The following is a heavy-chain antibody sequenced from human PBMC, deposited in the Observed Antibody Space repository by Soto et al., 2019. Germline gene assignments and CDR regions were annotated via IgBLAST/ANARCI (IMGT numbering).Heavy chain of an antibody. CDR2: ISSTANTK. J-gene: IGHJ4*02. CDR1: GFVFNSFE. Sequence: GGSLRLSCVASGFVFNSFEMNWVRQAPGKGLEWISYISSTANTKYYADSAKGRFTISRDNARNSLYLQMNSLGAEDTAVYYCARGIRYGVSGYLSYFDYWGRGTLVTVSS. D-gene: IGHD3-22*01. CDR3: ARGIRYGVSGYLSYFDY. V-gene: IGHV3-48*03.